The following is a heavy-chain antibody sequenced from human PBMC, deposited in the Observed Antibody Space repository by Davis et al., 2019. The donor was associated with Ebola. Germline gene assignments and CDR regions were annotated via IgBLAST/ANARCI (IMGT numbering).Heavy chain of an antibody. CDR3: AKGEWEIPSIFDY. CDR2: ISIDGITK. Sequence: GGSLRLSCPASGFPFSTYEIHWVRQAPGKGLEWVATISIDGITKYYTDPVKGRITISRDNSKNTMYLQMNSLRAEDTAVYYCAKGEWEIPSIFDYWGQGTRVTGSS. V-gene: IGHV3-30-3*01. D-gene: IGHD1-26*01. CDR1: GFPFSTYE. J-gene: IGHJ4*02.